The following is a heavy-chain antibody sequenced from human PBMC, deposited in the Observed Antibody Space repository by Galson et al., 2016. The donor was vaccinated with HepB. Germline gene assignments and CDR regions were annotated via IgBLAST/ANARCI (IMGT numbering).Heavy chain of an antibody. V-gene: IGHV4-4*07. Sequence: LSLTCTVSGGSISTYYWIWMRQSAGKGLEWIGRVHRSGTATYNPSLKSRATLSVDTSKNQFSLKLNSVTAADTAVYFCARAKYHYDSSGYYNGGYYSYYMDVWGKGTTVTVSS. J-gene: IGHJ6*03. D-gene: IGHD3-22*01. CDR1: GGSISTYY. CDR2: VHRSGTA. CDR3: ARAKYHYDSSGYYNGGYYSYYMDV.